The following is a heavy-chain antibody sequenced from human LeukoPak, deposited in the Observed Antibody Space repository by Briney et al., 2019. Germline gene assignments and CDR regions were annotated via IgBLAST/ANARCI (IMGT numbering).Heavy chain of an antibody. V-gene: IGHV3-21*01. D-gene: IGHD2-2*01. CDR2: ISSSSSYI. J-gene: IGHJ4*02. CDR3: ARAATCSSTSCYPHDFDY. Sequence: PGGSLRLSCAASGFTFSSYSMTWVRQAPGKGLEWVSSISSSSSYIYYADSVKGRFTISRDNAKNSLYLQMNSLRAEDTAVYYCARAATCSSTSCYPHDFDYRGQGTLVTVSS. CDR1: GFTFSSYS.